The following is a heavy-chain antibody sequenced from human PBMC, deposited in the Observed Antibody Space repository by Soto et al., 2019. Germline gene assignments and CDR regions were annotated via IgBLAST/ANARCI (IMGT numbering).Heavy chain of an antibody. CDR1: GYTFTSYG. J-gene: IGHJ3*02. V-gene: IGHV1-18*01. D-gene: IGHD2-15*01. CDR2: ISAYNGNT. CDR3: ARGGCSGGSCYLFGAFDI. Sequence: EASVKVSCKASGYTFTSYGISWVRQAPGQGLEWMGWISAYNGNTNYAQKLQGRVTMTTDTSTSTAYMELRSLRSDDTAVYYCARGGCSGGSCYLFGAFDIWGQGTMVTVSS.